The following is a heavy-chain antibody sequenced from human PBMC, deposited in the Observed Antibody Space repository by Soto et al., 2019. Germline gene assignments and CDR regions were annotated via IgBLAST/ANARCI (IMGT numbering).Heavy chain of an antibody. D-gene: IGHD6-6*01. CDR3: ARGGSSSDNGMDV. V-gene: IGHV3-48*02. Sequence: EVQLVESGGGLVQPGGSLRLSCAASGFSFSTYSMNWVRQAPGKGLEWVSYISSRSYTIYYIDSVKRRFTISRDNAKSSLYLQMNSLRDEDTAVYYCARGGSSSDNGMDVWGQGTTVTVSS. J-gene: IGHJ6*02. CDR2: ISSRSYTI. CDR1: GFSFSTYS.